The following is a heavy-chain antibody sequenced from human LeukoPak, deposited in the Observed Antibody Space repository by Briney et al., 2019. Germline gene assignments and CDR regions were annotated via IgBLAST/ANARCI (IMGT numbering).Heavy chain of an antibody. CDR2: IYYSGST. Sequence: SETLSLTCTVSGGSVSSGSYYWSWIRQPPGKGLEWIGYIYYSGSTNYNPSLKSRVTISVDTSKNQFSLKLSSVTAADTAAYYCARDRGVPLWFGEYWFDPWGQGTLVTVSS. D-gene: IGHD3-10*01. J-gene: IGHJ5*02. V-gene: IGHV4-61*01. CDR3: ARDRGVPLWFGEYWFDP. CDR1: GGSVSSGSYY.